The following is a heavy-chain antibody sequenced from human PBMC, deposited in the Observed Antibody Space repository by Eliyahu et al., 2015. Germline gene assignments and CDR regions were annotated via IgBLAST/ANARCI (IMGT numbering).Heavy chain of an antibody. J-gene: IGHJ3*02. Sequence: EVQLVESGGSLVQPGGSLRLSCAASGFTFGXQYMDWVRQAPGKRLEWVGRIRNKVNTYTTEYAASVKGRFSISRDDSRNSLFLQMNSLKTEDTAVYYCARVGGWLAASDSFDIWGQGTTVTVSP. V-gene: IGHV3-72*01. CDR1: GFTFGXQY. CDR3: ARVGGWLAASDSFDI. CDR2: IRNKVNTYTT. D-gene: IGHD2-15*01.